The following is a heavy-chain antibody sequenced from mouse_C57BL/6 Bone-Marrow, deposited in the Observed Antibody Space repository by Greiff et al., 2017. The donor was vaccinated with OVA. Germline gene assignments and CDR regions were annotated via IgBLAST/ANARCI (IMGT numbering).Heavy chain of an antibody. V-gene: IGHV14-4*01. D-gene: IGHD1-1*01. J-gene: IGHJ4*01. CDR2: IDPENGDT. Sequence: EVQLKQSGAELVRPGASVKLSCTASGFNIKDDYMHWVKQRPEQGLEWIGWIDPENGDTEYASKFQGKATITADTSSNTAYLQLSSLTSEDTAVYYCTTITTVVATEAMDYWGQGTSVTVSS. CDR3: TTITTVVATEAMDY. CDR1: GFNIKDDY.